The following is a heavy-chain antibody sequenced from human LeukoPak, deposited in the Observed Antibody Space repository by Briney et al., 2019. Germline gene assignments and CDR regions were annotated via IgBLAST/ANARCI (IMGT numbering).Heavy chain of an antibody. J-gene: IGHJ6*03. Sequence: GASAKVSCKASGYTFTSYDINWVRQATGQGLEWMGWMNPNSGNTGYAQKFQGRVTMTRNTSISTAYMELSSLRSEDTAVYYCARGASRIAAAGYYYYYYMDVWGKGTTVTVSS. D-gene: IGHD6-13*01. CDR2: MNPNSGNT. V-gene: IGHV1-8*01. CDR1: GYTFTSYD. CDR3: ARGASRIAAAGYYYYYYMDV.